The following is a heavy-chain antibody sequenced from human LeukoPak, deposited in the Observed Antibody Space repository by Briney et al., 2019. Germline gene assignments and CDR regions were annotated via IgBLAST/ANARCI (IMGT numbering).Heavy chain of an antibody. CDR2: IIPIFGTA. Sequence: GSSVKVSCKASGGTFSSYAISWVRQAPGQGLEWMGGIIPIFGTANYAQKFQGRVTNTADESTSTAYMELSSLRSEDTAVYYCASGANYDFWSGFTSDYWGQGTLITVSS. CDR1: GGTFSSYA. D-gene: IGHD3-3*01. CDR3: ASGANYDFWSGFTSDY. J-gene: IGHJ4*02. V-gene: IGHV1-69*01.